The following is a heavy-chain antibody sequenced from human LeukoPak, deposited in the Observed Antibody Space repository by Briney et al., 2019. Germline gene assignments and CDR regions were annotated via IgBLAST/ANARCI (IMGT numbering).Heavy chain of an antibody. CDR3: ARDHEWGFDH. V-gene: IGHV3-23*01. J-gene: IGHJ4*02. Sequence: PGGSLRLSCAASGFTFSNYAMSWVRQALGEGLEWVSGISGIGDSTYYADSVKGRFTISRDSAKNSLYLQMNNLRAEDTAVYYCARDHEWGFDHWGQGTLVTVSS. CDR2: ISGIGDST. CDR1: GFTFSNYA. D-gene: IGHD1-26*01.